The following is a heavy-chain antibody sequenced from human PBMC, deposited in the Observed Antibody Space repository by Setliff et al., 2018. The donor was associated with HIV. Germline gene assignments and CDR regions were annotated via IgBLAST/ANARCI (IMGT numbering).Heavy chain of an antibody. V-gene: IGHV4-31*03. CDR1: GGSISSGVYY. CDR2: IHYSGST. CDR3: ARVCPPVRYNFWSGYYPKAGYFDY. D-gene: IGHD3-3*01. J-gene: IGHJ4*02. Sequence: SETLSLTCTVSGGSISSGVYYWSWIRHHPGKGLEWIGYIHYSGSTYYNPSLKSRVTISVDTSKNQFSLKLSSVTAADTAVYYCARVCPPVRYNFWSGYYPKAGYFDYWGQGALVTVSS.